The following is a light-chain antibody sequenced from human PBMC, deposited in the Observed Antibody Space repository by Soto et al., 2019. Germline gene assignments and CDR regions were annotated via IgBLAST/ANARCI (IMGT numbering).Light chain of an antibody. V-gene: IGLV2-14*01. J-gene: IGLJ3*02. Sequence: QSALTQPASVSGSPGQSITISCTGTSSDVGGYNYVSWYQQHPGKAPKLMIYEVSNRPSGVSNRFSGSKSGNTASLTISGLQAEDEADYYCSSYTSRNTGVVGGGTTVTVL. CDR3: SSYTSRNTGV. CDR1: SSDVGGYNY. CDR2: EVS.